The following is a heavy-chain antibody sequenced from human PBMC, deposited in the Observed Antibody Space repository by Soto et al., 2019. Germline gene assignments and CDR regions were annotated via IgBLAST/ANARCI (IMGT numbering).Heavy chain of an antibody. J-gene: IGHJ4*02. D-gene: IGHD2-15*01. CDR3: AGEGGGYCGGGSCYPDS. CDR2: ISYDGSNK. CDR1: GFTFSSYA. V-gene: IGHV3-30-3*01. Sequence: QVQLVESGGGVVQPGRSLRLSCAASGFTFSSYAMHWVRQAPGKGLEWVAVISYDGSNKYYADSVKGRFTISRDNSKNPLYLQMNGLRDEDTAVYYCAGEGGGYCGGGSCYPDSWGQGTLVTVSS.